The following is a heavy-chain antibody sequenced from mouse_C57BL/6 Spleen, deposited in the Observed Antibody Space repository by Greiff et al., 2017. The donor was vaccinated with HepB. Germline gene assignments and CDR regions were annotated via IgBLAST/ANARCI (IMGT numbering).Heavy chain of an antibody. Sequence: VQLQQSGAELAKPGASVKLSCKASGYSFTTYWMHWVKQRPGPGLEWIGYINPSSDYTKYNQKFKDKATLTADKSSSTAYMHLSSLTYEDSAVYYCVSGYDAFAYWGQGTLVTVSA. CDR2: INPSSDYT. V-gene: IGHV1-7*01. J-gene: IGHJ3*01. CDR3: VSGYDAFAY. D-gene: IGHD2-2*01. CDR1: GYSFTTYW.